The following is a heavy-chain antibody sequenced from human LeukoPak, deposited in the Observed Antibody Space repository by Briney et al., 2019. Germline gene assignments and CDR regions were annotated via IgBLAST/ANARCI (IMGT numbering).Heavy chain of an antibody. CDR1: GFTFSSYS. V-gene: IGHV3-48*01. J-gene: IGHJ4*02. CDR2: ISSSSSTI. Sequence: GGSLRLSCAASGFTFSSYSMNWVHQAPGKGLEWVSCISSSSSTIYYAHSVKGRFTISRDNAKNSLYLQMNRLRAEDTAVYYCARESTPVDYWGEGTLVTVSS. D-gene: IGHD5/OR15-5a*01. CDR3: ARESTPVDY.